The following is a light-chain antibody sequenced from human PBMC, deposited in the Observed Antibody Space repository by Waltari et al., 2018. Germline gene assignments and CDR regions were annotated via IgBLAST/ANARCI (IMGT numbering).Light chain of an antibody. CDR3: QQRRNWPLT. J-gene: IGKJ3*01. Sequence: EIVLTQSRATLSLSPGERATLSCRASQTVSSYFAWYQHKPGQPPRLLIYDASNRATGIPARFSGGGSGTDFTLTISSLEPEDFAVYYCQQRRNWPLTFGPGTKGDIK. CDR2: DAS. V-gene: IGKV3-11*01. CDR1: QTVSSY.